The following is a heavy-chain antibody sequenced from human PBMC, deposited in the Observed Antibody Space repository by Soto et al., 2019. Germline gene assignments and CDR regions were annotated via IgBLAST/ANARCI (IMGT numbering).Heavy chain of an antibody. V-gene: IGHV3-30-3*01. CDR2: ISYDGSNK. J-gene: IGHJ4*02. CDR3: ARDCSGGSCYFEGSFDY. CDR1: GFTFSSYA. Sequence: QVQLVESGGGVVQPGRSPRLSCAASGFTFSSYAMHWVRQAPGKGLEWVAVISYDGSNKYYADSVKGRFTISRDNSKNTLYLQMNSLRAEDTAVYYCARDCSGGSCYFEGSFDYWGQGTLVTVSS. D-gene: IGHD2-15*01.